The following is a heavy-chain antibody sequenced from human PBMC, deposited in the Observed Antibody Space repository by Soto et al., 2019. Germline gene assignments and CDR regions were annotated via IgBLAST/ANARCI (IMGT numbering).Heavy chain of an antibody. V-gene: IGHV4-59*08. D-gene: IGHD5-18*01. CDR2: IYYSGST. J-gene: IGHJ4*02. CDR3: ARGGGYSYHVD. CDR1: GGSISSYY. Sequence: SETLSLTCTVSGGSISSYYWSWIRQPPGKGLEWIGYIYYSGSTNYNPSLKSRVTISVDTSKNQFSLKLSSVTAADTAVYYCARGGGYSYHVDWGQGTLVTVSS.